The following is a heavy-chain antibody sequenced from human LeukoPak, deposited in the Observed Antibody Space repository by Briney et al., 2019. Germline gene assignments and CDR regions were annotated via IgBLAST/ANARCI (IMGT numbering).Heavy chain of an antibody. D-gene: IGHD3-10*01. CDR1: GYTFTGYY. J-gene: IGHJ4*01. V-gene: IGHV1-2*02. CDR3: TTREIVVEPAATSLVRGVLWRSDF. Sequence: ASVKVSCKASGYTFTGYYMHWVRQAPGQGLEWMGWINPNSGGTNYAQKFQGRVTMTRDTPISTAYMELSRLRSEDTAVYYCTTREIVVEPAATSLVRGVLWRSDFWGHGTLVTVSS. CDR2: INPNSGGT.